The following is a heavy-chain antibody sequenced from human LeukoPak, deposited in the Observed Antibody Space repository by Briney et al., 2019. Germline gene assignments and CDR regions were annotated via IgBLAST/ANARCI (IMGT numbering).Heavy chain of an antibody. J-gene: IGHJ5*01. Sequence: PSETLSLTCTVSGGSLSSYYWSWIRQPPGKGLEWIGYIYYSGSTNYNPSLKSRVTISVDTSKNQFSLKLSSVTAADTAVYYCARAAYSGSYYWFDSWGQGTLVTVSS. CDR2: IYYSGST. V-gene: IGHV4-59*01. CDR3: ARAAYSGSYYWFDS. D-gene: IGHD1-26*01. CDR1: GGSLSSYY.